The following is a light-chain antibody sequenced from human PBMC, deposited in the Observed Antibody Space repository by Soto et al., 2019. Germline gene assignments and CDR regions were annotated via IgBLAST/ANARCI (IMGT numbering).Light chain of an antibody. CDR1: QSVSSSY. CDR2: GAS. V-gene: IGKV3-20*01. J-gene: IGKJ5*01. CDR3: QQYGSSPPIT. Sequence: EIVLTQSPGTLSLSPGERATLSCRASQSVSSSYLAWYQQKPGQAPRLLIYGASSRANGIPDRFSGSGSGTAFTLTISRLEPEDFAVYYCQQYGSSPPITFGQGTRLEIK.